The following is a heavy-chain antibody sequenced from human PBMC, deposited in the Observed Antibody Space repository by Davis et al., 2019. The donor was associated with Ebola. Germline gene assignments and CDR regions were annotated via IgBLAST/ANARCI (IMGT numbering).Heavy chain of an antibody. Sequence: GESLKISCAASGFTFSSYGMHRVRQAPGKGVERVAVISYDGSNKYYVDFVKGRFTISRDNSKKTLYLQMNSLRAEDTAVYYCARAQFPTTSDHWGQGTLVTVSS. D-gene: IGHD1-1*01. CDR2: ISYDGSNK. J-gene: IGHJ4*02. CDR1: GFTFSSYG. V-gene: IGHV3-30*03. CDR3: ARAQFPTTSDH.